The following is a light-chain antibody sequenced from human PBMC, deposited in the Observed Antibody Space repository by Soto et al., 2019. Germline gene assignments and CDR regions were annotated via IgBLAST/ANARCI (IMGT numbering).Light chain of an antibody. V-gene: IGKV1-5*03. CDR1: QSISSW. J-gene: IGKJ1*01. CDR3: QHYNSYSEA. CDR2: KAS. Sequence: DSEMTQSAATLSASLGDRVTIPCRASQSISSWLAWYQQKQGKAPKLLIYKASSLESGVPSRFSGSGSGTEFNLTISSLQPDDFATYHCQHYNSYSEAFGQGTKVDIK.